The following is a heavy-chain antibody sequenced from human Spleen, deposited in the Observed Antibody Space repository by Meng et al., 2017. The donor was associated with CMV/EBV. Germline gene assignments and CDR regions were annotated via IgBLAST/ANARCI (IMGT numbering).Heavy chain of an antibody. V-gene: IGHV1-2*02. CDR2: INPKSGGT. CDR3: ATGRFIDSSSPGGADY. Sequence: ASVKVSCKASAYTFSDYFLHWVRQAPGQGLEWMGWINPKSGGTKFVQKFQGRVTVTRDTSISTAYMELSRLRSDDTAVYYCATGRFIDSSSPGGADYWGQGTLVTVSS. D-gene: IGHD6-6*01. J-gene: IGHJ4*02. CDR1: AYTFSDYF.